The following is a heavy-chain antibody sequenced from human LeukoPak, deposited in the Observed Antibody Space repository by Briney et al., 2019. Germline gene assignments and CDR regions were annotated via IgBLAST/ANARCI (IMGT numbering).Heavy chain of an antibody. D-gene: IGHD3-10*01. Sequence: PGGCLRLSCAASGFIFSNFGVHWVRQTPGKGLEWVAVIYNDGNKKYYVDSLKDRFTVYRDNSKNTVYLQMSSLRVEDTAVYFCARDLGSGSSFFFDFWGRGTLVTVSS. J-gene: IGHJ4*02. CDR3: ARDLGSGSSFFFDF. CDR2: IYNDGNKK. CDR1: GFIFSNFG. V-gene: IGHV3-33*01.